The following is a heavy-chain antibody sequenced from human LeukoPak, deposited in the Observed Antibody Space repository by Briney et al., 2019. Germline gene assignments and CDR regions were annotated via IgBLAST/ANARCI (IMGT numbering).Heavy chain of an antibody. CDR3: ARGLGWDSGTYLGA. CDR2: INPNSGDT. J-gene: IGHJ5*02. CDR1: GYTFTGYY. D-gene: IGHD1-26*01. Sequence: GASVKVSCKASGYTFTGYYMHWVRQAPGQGLEWMGWINPNSGDTNCAQNFQGRVSMTRDTSIGTAYLDLSGLRSDDTALYYCARGLGWDSGTYLGAWGQGTLVTVSS. V-gene: IGHV1-2*02.